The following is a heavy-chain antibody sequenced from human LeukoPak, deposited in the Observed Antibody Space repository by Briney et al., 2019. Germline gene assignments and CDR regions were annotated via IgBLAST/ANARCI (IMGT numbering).Heavy chain of an antibody. V-gene: IGHV1-46*01. D-gene: IGHD5-12*01. Sequence: ASVKVSCKASGYTFTSYYMHWVRQAPGQGLEWMGIINPSGGSTSYAQKFQGRVTMTRDTSTSTVYMELNSLRAEDTAVYYCARDETPTNGYDSYDFWGQGTLVTVST. CDR1: GYTFTSYY. CDR2: INPSGGST. J-gene: IGHJ4*02. CDR3: ARDETPTNGYDSYDF.